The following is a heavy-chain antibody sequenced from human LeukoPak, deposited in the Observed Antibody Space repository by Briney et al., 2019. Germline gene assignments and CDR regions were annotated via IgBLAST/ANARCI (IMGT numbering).Heavy chain of an antibody. Sequence: GGSLRLSCAASGFTVSSNYMTWVRQAPGKGLDWVSVIYSGGSTYYADSVKGRFTISRDNSKNTLFLQMNSLRPEDTAAYYCARGASGTYYFGYWGRGTLVTVSS. CDR2: IYSGGST. V-gene: IGHV3-66*02. CDR1: GFTVSSNY. CDR3: ARGASGTYYFGY. J-gene: IGHJ4*02. D-gene: IGHD1-26*01.